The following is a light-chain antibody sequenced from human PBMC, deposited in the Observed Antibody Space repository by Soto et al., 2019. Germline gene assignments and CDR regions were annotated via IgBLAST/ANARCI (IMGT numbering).Light chain of an antibody. CDR2: DVN. CDR3: CSYAGTFTWV. Sequence: QSVLTQPRSVSGSPGQSVTMSCTGTSSDVGGYDYVSWYQLHPGKAPKVVIFDVNKRPSGVPDRFSGSKSGNAASLRISGLQAEDEADYYCCSYAGTFTWVFGGGTKVTVL. CDR1: SSDVGGYDY. J-gene: IGLJ2*01. V-gene: IGLV2-11*01.